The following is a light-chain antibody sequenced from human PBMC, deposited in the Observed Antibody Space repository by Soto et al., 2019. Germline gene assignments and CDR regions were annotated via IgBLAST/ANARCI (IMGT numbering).Light chain of an antibody. CDR2: GAS. CDR3: QQYSYWPLT. J-gene: IGKJ4*01. CDR1: QSVSSN. V-gene: IGKV3-15*01. Sequence: EIVMTQSPATLSVSPGERATLSCRASQSVSSNLAWYQQEPGQAPRLLIYGASTRATDIPARFTGGGSGTEFTLTISSLQSEDFAVYYCQQYSYWPLTFGGGAKVEIK.